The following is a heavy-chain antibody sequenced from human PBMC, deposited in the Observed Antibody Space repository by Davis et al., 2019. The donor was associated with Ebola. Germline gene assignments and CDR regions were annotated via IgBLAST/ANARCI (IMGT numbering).Heavy chain of an antibody. V-gene: IGHV3-33*01. CDR2: IWYDGSNK. J-gene: IGHJ6*02. D-gene: IGHD3-3*01. Sequence: PGGSLRLSCSASGFTFSSYGMHWVRQAPGKGLEWVAVIWYDGSNKYYADSVKGRFTISRDNSKNTLYLQMNSQRAEDTAVYYCARDRGYDFWNVRGYYYYGMDVWGQGTTVTVSS. CDR1: GFTFSSYG. CDR3: ARDRGYDFWNVRGYYYYGMDV.